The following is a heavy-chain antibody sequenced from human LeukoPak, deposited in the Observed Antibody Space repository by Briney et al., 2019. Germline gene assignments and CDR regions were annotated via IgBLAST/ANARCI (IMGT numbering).Heavy chain of an antibody. CDR2: ISYDGSNK. CDR3: ARSEPLLYYFDY. J-gene: IGHJ4*02. CDR1: GFTFSSYG. D-gene: IGHD2-21*02. Sequence: GGSLRLSCAASGFTFSSYGMHWVRQAPGKGLEWVAVISYDGSNKYYADSVKGRFTISRDNSKNTLYLQMNSLRAEDTAVYYCARSEPLLYYFDYWGQGTLVTVSS. V-gene: IGHV3-30*03.